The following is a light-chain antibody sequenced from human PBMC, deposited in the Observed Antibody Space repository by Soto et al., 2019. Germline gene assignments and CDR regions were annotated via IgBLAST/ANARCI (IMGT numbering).Light chain of an antibody. V-gene: IGKV3-20*01. CDR1: QSVSSNY. Sequence: EIVFTQSPGTRSLSPGERATLSCRASQSVSSNYLAWYQQTPGQAPRLLIYGASSRDTGIPDRFSGSGSGTEFTRTISRLEPEDFAVDYCQQYGSSPITFGQGTRLEIK. CDR2: GAS. CDR3: QQYGSSPIT. J-gene: IGKJ5*01.